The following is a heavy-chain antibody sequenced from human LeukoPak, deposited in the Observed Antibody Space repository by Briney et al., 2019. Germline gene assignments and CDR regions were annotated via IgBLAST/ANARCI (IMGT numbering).Heavy chain of an antibody. CDR2: IWYDGSNK. CDR1: GFTFSSYG. J-gene: IGHJ2*01. V-gene: IGHV3-33*01. CDR3: ARLWESGYWYFDL. Sequence: GRSLRLSCAASGFTFSSYGMHWVRQAPGKGLEWVAVIWYDGSNKYYADSVKGRFTISRDNSKNTLYLQMNSLRAEDTAVYYCARLWESGYWYFDLWGRGTLVTVSS. D-gene: IGHD1-26*01.